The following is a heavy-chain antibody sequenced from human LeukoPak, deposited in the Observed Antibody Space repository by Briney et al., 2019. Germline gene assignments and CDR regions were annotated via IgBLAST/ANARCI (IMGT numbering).Heavy chain of an antibody. CDR2: IKQDGSEK. D-gene: IGHD2-2*01. CDR1: GFTFSSYW. J-gene: IGHJ6*02. V-gene: IGHV3-7*01. Sequence: GGSLRLSCAASGFTFSSYWMSWLRQAPGKGLEWVANIKQDGSEKYYVDSVKGRFTISRDNAKNSLYLQMNSLRAEDTAVYYCARINLYPFYYYYGMDVWGQGTTVTVSS. CDR3: ARINLYPFYYYYGMDV.